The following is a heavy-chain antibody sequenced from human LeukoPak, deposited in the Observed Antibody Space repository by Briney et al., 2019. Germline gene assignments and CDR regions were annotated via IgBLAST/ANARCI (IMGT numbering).Heavy chain of an antibody. CDR2: IIPIFGTA. D-gene: IGHD6-13*01. Sequence: SVKVSCKASGGTFSSYAISWVRQAPGQGLEWMGGIIPIFGTANYAQKFQGRVTITADESTSTAYMELSSLRSEDTAVYYCARGYSSPTGGSDYYYYMDVWGKGTTVTVSS. J-gene: IGHJ6*03. V-gene: IGHV1-69*13. CDR1: GGTFSSYA. CDR3: ARGYSSPTGGSDYYYYMDV.